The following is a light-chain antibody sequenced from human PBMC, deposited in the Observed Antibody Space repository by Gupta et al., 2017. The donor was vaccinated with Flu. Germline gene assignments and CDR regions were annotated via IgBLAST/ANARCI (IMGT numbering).Light chain of an antibody. CDR3: QQYHNRPRT. Sequence: PATLSVSPRERATLSCRASESVSNNLAWFQQKHGQAPRLLIFGASFRGTGGPDRFSGSGSGTEFTLTISGLQSEDFAVYYCQQYHNRPRTFGQGTRVDIK. V-gene: IGKV3-15*01. CDR2: GAS. CDR1: ESVSNN. J-gene: IGKJ1*01.